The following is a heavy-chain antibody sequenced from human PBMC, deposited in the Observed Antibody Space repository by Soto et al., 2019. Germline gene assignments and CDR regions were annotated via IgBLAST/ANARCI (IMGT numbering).Heavy chain of an antibody. CDR3: NTDEGTGSGYLYGMDV. V-gene: IGHV3-15*01. CDR1: GFTFSNAW. Sequence: EVQLVESGGGLIKPGGSLRLSCAASGFTFSNAWMSWVRQAPGKGLEWVARIKSKSHGGTTNYAAPVKGRFTISKDDSKNTLYLEMNSLKTEDTAVYYCNTDEGTGSGYLYGMDVWGQGTTVTVSS. CDR2: IKSKSHGGTT. J-gene: IGHJ6*02. D-gene: IGHD6-25*01.